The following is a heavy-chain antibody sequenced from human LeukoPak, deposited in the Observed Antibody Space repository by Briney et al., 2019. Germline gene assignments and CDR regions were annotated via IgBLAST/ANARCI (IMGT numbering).Heavy chain of an antibody. J-gene: IGHJ4*02. D-gene: IGHD1-26*01. Sequence: GGSLRLSCAASGFTFINAWMAWVRQAPGKGLEWVGRIKAKAHGGTIEYAAPVKGRFTISRDDSKNSLYLQMNSLKTEDTAVYYCTTDGVGVEGATYDNWGQGTLVSVSS. CDR1: GFTFINAW. V-gene: IGHV3-15*01. CDR3: TTDGVGVEGATYDN. CDR2: IKAKAHGGTI.